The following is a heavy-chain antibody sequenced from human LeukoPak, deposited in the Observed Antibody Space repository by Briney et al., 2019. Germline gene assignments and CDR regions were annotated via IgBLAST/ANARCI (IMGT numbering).Heavy chain of an antibody. J-gene: IGHJ3*02. CDR1: GFSVSSTY. CDR2: IYSGGTT. D-gene: IGHD2-2*01. CDR3: ARAHCRSTSCYYGDAFDI. V-gene: IGHV3-53*01. Sequence: PGGFLRLSCAASGFSVSSTYMSWVRQGPGKGLEWVSVIYSGGTTYYADSVKGRFTISRDSSKNTLCLQMNSLRAEDTAVYYCARAHCRSTSCYYGDAFDIWGQGTMVTVSS.